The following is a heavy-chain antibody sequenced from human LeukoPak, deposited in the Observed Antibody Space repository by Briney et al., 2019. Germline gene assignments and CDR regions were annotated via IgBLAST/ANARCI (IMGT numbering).Heavy chain of an antibody. V-gene: IGHV4-4*07. Sequence: SEPLSLTCTLSGDSISSSYGTWIRQPAGEGLGWIGRISTGGGTTYNPSFKSRVTMSVDASKNQFSLNLTSVTAADTAVYYCARDQTYYVSSGYYYVTYFHHWGQGILVTVSS. D-gene: IGHD3-22*01. CDR2: ISTGGGT. CDR3: ARDQTYYVSSGYYYVTYFHH. J-gene: IGHJ1*01. CDR1: GDSISSSY.